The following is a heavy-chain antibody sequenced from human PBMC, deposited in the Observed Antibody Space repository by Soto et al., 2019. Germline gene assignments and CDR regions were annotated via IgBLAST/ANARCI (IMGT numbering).Heavy chain of an antibody. CDR3: ARDYYGSGSYYQIYYYYGMDV. D-gene: IGHD3-10*01. J-gene: IGHJ6*02. CDR1: GYTFTSYG. V-gene: IGHV1-18*01. CDR2: ISAYNGNT. Sequence: ASVKVSCKASGYTFTSYGISWVRQAPGQGLEWMGWISAYNGNTNYAQKLQGRVTMTTDTSTSTAYMELRSLRSDDTAVYYCARDYYGSGSYYQIYYYYGMDVWGQGTTVTVSS.